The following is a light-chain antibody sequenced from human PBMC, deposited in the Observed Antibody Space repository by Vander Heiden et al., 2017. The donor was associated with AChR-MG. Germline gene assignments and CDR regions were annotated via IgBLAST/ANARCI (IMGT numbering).Light chain of an antibody. CDR2: DVN. J-gene: IGLJ2*01. Sequence: QSALTQPRSVSGSPGQSVTMSCTGTSTDGGGHNYVSWYQQHPGKAPQLLIFDVNKRPSGVPDRFSGSKSGNTASLTISGLQAEDEAEYYCCSYGGSYNLVFGGGTKLTVL. CDR1: STDGGGHNY. CDR3: CSYGGSYNLV. V-gene: IGLV2-11*01.